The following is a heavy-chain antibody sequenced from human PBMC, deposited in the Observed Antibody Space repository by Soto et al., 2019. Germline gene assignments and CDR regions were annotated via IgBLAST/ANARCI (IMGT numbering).Heavy chain of an antibody. D-gene: IGHD3-10*01. CDR1: GGTFSDSV. CDR3: ARGRDGSNYYFDY. V-gene: IGHV1-69*01. J-gene: IGHJ4*02. CDR2: IVPIFGKA. Sequence: QVQLVQSGPEVKKPGSSVKVSCKASGGTFSDSVTSWVRQVPGQGLEWMGGIVPIFGKANLAEKFQDRVTITADESTSTAYMELSSLRSDDSAVYYCARGRDGSNYYFDYWGQGTLVTVSS.